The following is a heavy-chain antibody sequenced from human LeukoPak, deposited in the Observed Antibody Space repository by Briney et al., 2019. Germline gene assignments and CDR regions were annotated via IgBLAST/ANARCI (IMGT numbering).Heavy chain of an antibody. J-gene: IGHJ4*02. CDR1: GFSFSNYG. Sequence: PGGSLRLSCAASGFSFSNYGMHWVRQAPGKGLEWVAFIHYDGSNKYYADSVKGRFTISRDNSKNTVYLQMSSLRAEDTAVFYCAKTRTAYSSSWYFFDYWGQGTLVTVSS. CDR2: IHYDGSNK. V-gene: IGHV3-30*02. D-gene: IGHD6-13*01. CDR3: AKTRTAYSSSWYFFDY.